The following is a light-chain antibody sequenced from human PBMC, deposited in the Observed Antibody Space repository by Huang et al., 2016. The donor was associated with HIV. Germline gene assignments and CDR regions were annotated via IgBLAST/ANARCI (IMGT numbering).Light chain of an antibody. CDR3: QQRFNGVT. CDR1: QDIGNY. Sequence: IVLTQSPATLSWYPGERVTLSCKASQDIGNYLAWYQQKLGQAPMLLIYDAANRATGIPVRFSCSGSGTDFTLSISSLESDDFAVYFCQQRFNGVTFGGGTKVEV. V-gene: IGKV3-11*01. J-gene: IGKJ4*01. CDR2: DAA.